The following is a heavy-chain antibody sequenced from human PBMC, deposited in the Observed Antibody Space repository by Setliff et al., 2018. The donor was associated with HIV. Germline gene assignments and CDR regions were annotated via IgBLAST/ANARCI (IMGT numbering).Heavy chain of an antibody. CDR1: GYTFKSYD. CDR3: ARVGNNRLQVFGH. CDR2: INAGNGNR. Sequence: ASVKVSCKTSGYTFKSYDINWVRQAPGQRPEWMARINAGNGNREYSPKFQGRVTITADTSASTKYMELSSLRSEDTAVYYCARVGNNRLQVFGHRGQGTLVTVSS. J-gene: IGHJ4*02. V-gene: IGHV1-3*01. D-gene: IGHD3-16*01.